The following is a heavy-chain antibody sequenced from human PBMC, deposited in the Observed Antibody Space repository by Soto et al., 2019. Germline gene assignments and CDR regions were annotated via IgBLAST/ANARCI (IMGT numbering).Heavy chain of an antibody. CDR2: IWYEGSNK. V-gene: IGHV3-33*01. D-gene: IGHD2-15*01. CDR3: ARDRLVVVVAASDAFDI. Sequence: QVQLVESGGGVVQPGRSLRLSCAASGFTFSSYGMHWVRQAPGKGLEWVAVIWYEGSNKYYADSVKGRFTISRDNSKNTLYLQMNGLRAEDTAVYYCARDRLVVVVAASDAFDIWGQGTMVTVSS. J-gene: IGHJ3*02. CDR1: GFTFSSYG.